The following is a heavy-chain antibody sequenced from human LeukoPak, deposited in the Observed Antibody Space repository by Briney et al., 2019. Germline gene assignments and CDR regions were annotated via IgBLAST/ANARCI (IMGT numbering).Heavy chain of an antibody. D-gene: IGHD3-10*01. J-gene: IGHJ5*02. CDR1: GYTFTGYY. Sequence: ASVKVSCKASGYTFTGYYMHWVRQAPGQGLEWMGIINPSGGSTSYAQKFQGRVTMTRDTSTSTVYMGLSSLRSEDTAVYYCARAGYYYGSGSYRNWFDPWGQGTLVTVSS. V-gene: IGHV1-46*01. CDR2: INPSGGST. CDR3: ARAGYYYGSGSYRNWFDP.